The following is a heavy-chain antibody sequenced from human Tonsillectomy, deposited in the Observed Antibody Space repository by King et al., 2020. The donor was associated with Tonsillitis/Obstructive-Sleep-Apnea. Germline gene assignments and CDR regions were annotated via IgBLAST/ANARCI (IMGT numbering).Heavy chain of an antibody. J-gene: IGHJ6*03. CDR3: GTNKGDFYYYMDV. V-gene: IGHV4-34*01. CDR1: GGPFRGYY. D-gene: IGHD2-2*01. CDR2: INHSGNT. Sequence: VQLQQWGAGLLKPSETLSLTCALYGGPFRGYYWSWIRQPPGKGLEWIGEINHSGNTDYNPSLKSRVTISVDTSKNQCSLKLASVTAADTAVYFCGTNKGDFYYYMDVWGKGTTVTVSS.